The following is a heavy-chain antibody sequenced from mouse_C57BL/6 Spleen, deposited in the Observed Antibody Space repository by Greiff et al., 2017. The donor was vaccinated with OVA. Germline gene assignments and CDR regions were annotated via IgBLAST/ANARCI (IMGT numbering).Heavy chain of an antibody. CDR3: ARQGYYGSSDYAMDY. V-gene: IGHV5-9*01. Sequence: EVQRVESGGGLVKPGGSLKLSCAASGFTFSSYTMSWVRQTPEKRLEWVATISGGGGNTYYPDSVKGRFTISRDNAKNTLYLQMSSLRSEDTALDYCARQGYYGSSDYAMDYWGQGTSVTVSS. D-gene: IGHD1-1*01. CDR1: GFTFSSYT. CDR2: ISGGGGNT. J-gene: IGHJ4*01.